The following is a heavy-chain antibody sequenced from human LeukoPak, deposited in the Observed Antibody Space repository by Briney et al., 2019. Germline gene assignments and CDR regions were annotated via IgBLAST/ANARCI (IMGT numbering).Heavy chain of an antibody. Sequence: NPSETLSLTCAVYGGSFSGYYWSWIRQPPGKGLEWIGEINHSGSTNYNPSLKSRVTISVDTSKNQFSLKLSSVTAADTAVYYCARSTRTIYYYYGMDVWGQGTTVTVSS. V-gene: IGHV4-34*01. J-gene: IGHJ6*02. D-gene: IGHD1-1*01. CDR3: ARSTRTIYYYYGMDV. CDR2: INHSGST. CDR1: GGSFSGYY.